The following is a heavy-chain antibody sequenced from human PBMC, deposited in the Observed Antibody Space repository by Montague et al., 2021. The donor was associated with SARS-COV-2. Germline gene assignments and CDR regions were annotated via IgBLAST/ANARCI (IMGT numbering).Heavy chain of an antibody. J-gene: IGHJ6*02. CDR1: GDSISTSY. V-gene: IGHV4-59*01. Sequence: SETLSLTCTVSGDSISTSYWAWIRQPPGKGLEWIGYIYYSGRTSYNSSLKFRVPITFDTSKNQIPLHLSSVTAADPAVYYCARADGRSLDTAHLYNYKGMDLWGQGTTVTVSS. CDR2: IYYSGRT. D-gene: IGHD5-24*01. CDR3: ARADGRSLDTAHLYNYKGMDL.